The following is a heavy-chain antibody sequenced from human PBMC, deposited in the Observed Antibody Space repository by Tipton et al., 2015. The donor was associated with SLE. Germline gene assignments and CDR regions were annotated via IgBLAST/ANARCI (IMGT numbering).Heavy chain of an antibody. J-gene: IGHJ4*02. Sequence: TLSLTCNVSGDSITSGRNYWSWIRQPAGKGLEWIGRIYVTGGTNYNPSLKGRVSISVDMSKNHFSLRLSSVTAADTALYYCARRRGANGPFDYWGQGTLVTVSS. V-gene: IGHV4-61*02. CDR2: IYVTGGT. CDR1: GDSITSGRNY. D-gene: IGHD4/OR15-4a*01. CDR3: ARRRGANGPFDY.